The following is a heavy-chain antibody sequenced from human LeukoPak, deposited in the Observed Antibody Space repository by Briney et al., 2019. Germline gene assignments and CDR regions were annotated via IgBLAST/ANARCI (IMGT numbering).Heavy chain of an antibody. CDR3: AREAPERWELLRYFDY. D-gene: IGHD1-26*01. J-gene: IGHJ4*02. CDR2: IIPIFGTA. CDR1: GGTFSSYA. Sequence: SVKVSCKASGGTFSSYAIGWVRQAPGQGLEWMGGIIPIFGTANYAQKFQGRVTITADESTSTAYMELSSLRSEDTAVYYCAREAPERWELLRYFDYWGQGTLVTVSS. V-gene: IGHV1-69*13.